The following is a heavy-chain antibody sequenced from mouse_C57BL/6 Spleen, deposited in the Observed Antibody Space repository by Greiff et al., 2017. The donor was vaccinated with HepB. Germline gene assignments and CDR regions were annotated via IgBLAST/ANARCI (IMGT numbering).Heavy chain of an antibody. CDR1: GYTFTSYW. CDR3: ARRGKDDYRDYFDY. J-gene: IGHJ2*01. Sequence: VQLQQPGAELVKPGASVKMSCKASGYTFTSYWITWVKQRPGQGLEWIGDIYPGSGSTNYNEKFKSKATLTVDKSSSTSYMQLRSLTCEDSAVYYCARRGKDDYRDYFDYWGQGTTLTVSS. D-gene: IGHD2-4*01. V-gene: IGHV1-55*01. CDR2: IYPGSGST.